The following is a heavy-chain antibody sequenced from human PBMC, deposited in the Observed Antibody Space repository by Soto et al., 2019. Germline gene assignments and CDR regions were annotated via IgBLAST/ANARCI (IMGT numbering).Heavy chain of an antibody. V-gene: IGHV1-46*01. CDR2: INPSGGNT. CDR3: ARLPDMTGTAGWFDP. CDR1: GYTFTRHY. D-gene: IGHD1-7*01. J-gene: IGHJ5*02. Sequence: GASVKVSCKASGYTFTRHYMHWVRQAPGQGLEWMGIINPSGGNTIYAQRFQGRVTMTRDTSTSTVYMELSSLRSEDTAVYYCARLPDMTGTAGWFDPWGQGTLVTVSS.